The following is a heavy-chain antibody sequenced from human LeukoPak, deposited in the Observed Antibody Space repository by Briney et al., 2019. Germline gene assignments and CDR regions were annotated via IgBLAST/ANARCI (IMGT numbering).Heavy chain of an antibody. CDR2: IIPIFGTA. Sequence: SVKVSCKASGGTFTSYAITWVRQAPGQGLEWMGRIIPIFGTANYAQKFQGRVTITTDESTSTAYMELSSLRSEDTAVYYCARGSLPIVVLPAALDDWGQGTLVTVSS. V-gene: IGHV1-69*05. J-gene: IGHJ4*02. D-gene: IGHD2-2*01. CDR3: ARGSLPIVVLPAALDD. CDR1: GGTFTSYA.